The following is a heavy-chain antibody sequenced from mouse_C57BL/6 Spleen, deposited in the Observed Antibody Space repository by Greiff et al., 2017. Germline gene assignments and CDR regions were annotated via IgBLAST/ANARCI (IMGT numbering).Heavy chain of an antibody. CDR2: IHPNSGST. CDR1: GYTFTSYW. Sequence: VQLQQPGAELVKPGASVKLSCKASGYTFTSYWMHWVKQRPGQGLEWIGMIHPNSGSTNYNEKFKSKATLTVDKSSSTAYMQLSSLTSEDSAVYYCARAETTVVANWYFDVWGTGTTVTVSS. CDR3: ARAETTVVANWYFDV. D-gene: IGHD1-1*01. V-gene: IGHV1-64*01. J-gene: IGHJ1*03.